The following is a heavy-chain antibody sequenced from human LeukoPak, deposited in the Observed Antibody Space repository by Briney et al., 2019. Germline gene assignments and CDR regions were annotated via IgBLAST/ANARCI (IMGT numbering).Heavy chain of an antibody. D-gene: IGHD2-15*01. CDR2: MNPNSGNT. V-gene: IGHV1-8*03. Sequence: ASVKVSCKASGYTFTSHDINWVRQATGQGLEWMGWMNPNSGNTGYAQKFQGRVTITRNNSISTVYMELSSLRSEDTAVYYCARRGGEAFDIWGQGTMVTVSS. CDR3: ARRGGEAFDI. CDR1: GYTFTSHD. J-gene: IGHJ3*02.